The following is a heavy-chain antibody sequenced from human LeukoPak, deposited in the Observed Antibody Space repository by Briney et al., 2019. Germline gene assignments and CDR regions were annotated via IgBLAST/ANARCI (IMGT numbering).Heavy chain of an antibody. D-gene: IGHD3-22*01. CDR3: ARSLGYYDSSGHLDY. J-gene: IGHJ4*02. CDR1: GGSISSSSFY. Sequence: SETLSLTCTVSGGSISSSSFYWGWIRQPPGKGLEWIGSIYYSGNTYYDPSLKSRVTISVDTSKNQISLKLTSVTAADTAVYYCARSLGYYDSSGHLDYWGQGTLVTVSS. V-gene: IGHV4-39*01. CDR2: IYYSGNT.